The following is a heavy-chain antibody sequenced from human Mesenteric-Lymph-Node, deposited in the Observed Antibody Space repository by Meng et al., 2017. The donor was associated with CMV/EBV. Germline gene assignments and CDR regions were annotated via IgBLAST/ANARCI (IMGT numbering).Heavy chain of an antibody. CDR1: GGSISSSNW. CDR3: ARDLGHCTRSGCYHYFDY. Sequence: SETLSLTCAVSGGSISSSNWWSWVRQPPGKGLEWIGEIYHSGSTNYNPSLKSRVTISVDKSKNQFSLKLSSVTAADTAVYYCARDLGHCTRSGCYHYFDYWGQGMLVTVSS. CDR2: IYHSGST. V-gene: IGHV4-4*02. D-gene: IGHD2-2*01. J-gene: IGHJ4*02.